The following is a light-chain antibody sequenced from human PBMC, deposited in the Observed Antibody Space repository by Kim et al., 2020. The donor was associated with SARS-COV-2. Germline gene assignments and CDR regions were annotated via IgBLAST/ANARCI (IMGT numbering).Light chain of an antibody. CDR3: NSYTTSNTVL. Sequence: GQSVTVASTGTSSDVGTYTRVSWYQQSPGTAPKLMIYEASKRPSGVPDRFSGSKSGNTASLTISGLQAEDEGDYYCNSYTTSNTVLFGGGTQLTVL. V-gene: IGLV2-18*02. CDR2: EAS. CDR1: SSDVGTYTR. J-gene: IGLJ2*01.